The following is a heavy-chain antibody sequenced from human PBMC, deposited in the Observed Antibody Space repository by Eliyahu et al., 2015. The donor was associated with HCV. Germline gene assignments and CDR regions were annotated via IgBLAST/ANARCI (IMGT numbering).Heavy chain of an antibody. CDR3: AKDLRVRGVTLWGPPDY. CDR2: ISXDGSNK. D-gene: IGHD3-10*01. V-gene: IGHV3-30*18. J-gene: IGHJ4*02. CDR1: GFTFSSXX. Sequence: QVQLVESGGGVVQPGRSLRLXCAASGFTFSSXXMHWVRXAPGKGVXGVAVISXDGSNKYYADSVKGRFTISRDNSKNTLYLQMNSLRAEDTAVYYCAKDLRVRGVTLWGPPDYWGQGTLVTVSS.